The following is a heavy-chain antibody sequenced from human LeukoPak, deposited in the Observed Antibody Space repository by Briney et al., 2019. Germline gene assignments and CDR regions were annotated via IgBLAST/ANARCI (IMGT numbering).Heavy chain of an antibody. CDR3: AKALSSGWYASYYYGMDV. CDR1: GFTFSSYA. J-gene: IGHJ6*02. Sequence: GGSLRLSCAASGFTFSSYAMSWVRQAPGKGLEWVSAISGSGGSTYYADSVTVRFNISRDNAKNTLYLQMNSLRAEDTAVYYCAKALSSGWYASYYYGMDVWGQGTTVTVSS. D-gene: IGHD6-19*01. CDR2: ISGSGGST. V-gene: IGHV3-23*01.